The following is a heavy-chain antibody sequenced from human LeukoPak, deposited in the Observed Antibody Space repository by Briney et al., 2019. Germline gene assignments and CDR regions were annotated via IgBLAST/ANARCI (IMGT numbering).Heavy chain of an antibody. CDR1: GFTFSSYS. V-gene: IGHV3-48*01. CDR3: ATVSTPGGHFPH. D-gene: IGHD3-3*02. Sequence: GGSLRLSCAASGFTFSSYSMNWVRQAPGKGLEWVSYISSSSSTIYYADSVKGRFTISRDNAKNSLYLQMNSLRAEDTAVYYCATVSTPGGHFPHWGQGTLVTVSS. J-gene: IGHJ4*02. CDR2: ISSSSSTI.